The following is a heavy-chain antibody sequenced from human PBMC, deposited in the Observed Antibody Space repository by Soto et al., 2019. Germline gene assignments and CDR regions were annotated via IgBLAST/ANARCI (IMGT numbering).Heavy chain of an antibody. CDR3: ARSPGTVYFDY. Sequence: GGSLRLSCAASGFTFSSYSMNWVRQAPGKGLEWVSYISSSSTIYYADSVKGRFTISRDNAKNSLYLQMNSLRDEDTAVYYCARSPGTVYFDYWGQGTLVTVSS. D-gene: IGHD1-1*01. V-gene: IGHV3-48*02. J-gene: IGHJ4*02. CDR1: GFTFSSYS. CDR2: ISSSSTI.